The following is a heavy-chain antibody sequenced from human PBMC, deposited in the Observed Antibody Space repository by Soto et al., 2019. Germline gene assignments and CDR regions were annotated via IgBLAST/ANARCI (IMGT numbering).Heavy chain of an antibody. CDR3: AAHDSGGYYAEY. D-gene: IGHD3-22*01. J-gene: IGHJ4*02. V-gene: IGHV4-39*01. CDR1: GDSVTISDYY. Sequence: QLQLQESGPGLVKPSETLSLTCTVSGDSVTISDYYWGWIRQPPGTGLEWIGRIHYSGSTSYNPSLKRRVTISGDTAKKQLSLKLTSVTAADAAVYYCAAHDSGGYYAEYWGQGTLVTVSA. CDR2: IHYSGST.